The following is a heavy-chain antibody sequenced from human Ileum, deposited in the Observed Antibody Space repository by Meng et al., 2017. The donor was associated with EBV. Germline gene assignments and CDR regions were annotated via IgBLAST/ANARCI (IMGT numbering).Heavy chain of an antibody. D-gene: IGHD6-19*01. CDR1: GNTFTSSS. CDR2: ININTGNP. J-gene: IGHJ4*02. CDR3: ARGNGWRFDY. Sequence: QVQLVQSGSELKKPGDSVQVSCQAAGNTFTSSSMNWVRHAPGQGLEWMGWININTGNPTYAQGFTGRFVFSLDTSVSTAYLQIDSLKADDTAVYYCARGNGWRFDYWGQGTLVTVSS. V-gene: IGHV7-4-1*01.